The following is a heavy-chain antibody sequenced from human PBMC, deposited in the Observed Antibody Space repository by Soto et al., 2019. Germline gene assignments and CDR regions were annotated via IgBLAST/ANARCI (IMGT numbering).Heavy chain of an antibody. J-gene: IGHJ3*01. CDR1: GDTFNSYG. CDR3: ERDLADVHLWDAFDV. V-gene: IGHV1-69*01. CDR2: IVPMFGTT. Sequence: QVQLVQSGPELKKPGSSVKVSCKAPGDTFNSYGISWVRQAPGQGLEWMGGIVPMFGTTNLALKFEDRVTITADELTTTVYMEIRGLTSEDTAVYYCERDLADVHLWDAFDVWGHGTRVTVSS. D-gene: IGHD6-13*01.